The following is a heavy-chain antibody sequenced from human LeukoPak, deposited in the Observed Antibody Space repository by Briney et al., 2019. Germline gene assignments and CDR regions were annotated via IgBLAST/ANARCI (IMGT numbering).Heavy chain of an antibody. CDR1: GGSISFSFY. D-gene: IGHD3-16*01. CDR3: ARGCYGYFDS. V-gene: IGHV4-59*01. CDR2: ISYTGST. J-gene: IGHJ4*02. Sequence: SETLSLTCAVSGGSISFSFYWSWSRQPPGKGLEWIGYISYTGSTNYNPSLKSRVTTSADTSKNQLSLKLSSVTAADTAVYYCARGCYGYFDSWGQGTLVTVSS.